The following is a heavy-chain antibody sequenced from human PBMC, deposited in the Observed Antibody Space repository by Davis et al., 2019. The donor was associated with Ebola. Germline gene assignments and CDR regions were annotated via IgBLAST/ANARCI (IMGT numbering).Heavy chain of an antibody. CDR1: GYIFTTYW. V-gene: IGHV5-51*01. D-gene: IGHD2-8*02. CDR2: IYPGDSDS. CDR3: ASLRRTITGMDDAFDI. J-gene: IGHJ3*02. Sequence: GESLKISCKGSGYIFTTYWIGWVRQMPGKGLEWMGIIYPGDSDSRYSPSFRGQVTISADKSIKTAFLQWSSLKASDTAMYYCASLRRTITGMDDAFDIWGQGTMVTVSS.